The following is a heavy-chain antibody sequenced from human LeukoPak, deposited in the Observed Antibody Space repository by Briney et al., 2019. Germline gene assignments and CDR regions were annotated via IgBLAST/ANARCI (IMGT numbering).Heavy chain of an antibody. D-gene: IGHD4-23*01. J-gene: IGHJ4*02. CDR3: ALPSQRTVALFDY. V-gene: IGHV3-23*01. Sequence: GGSLRLSCATSGFIFNTYAVNWVRQVPGKGLEWVSAVSGSGETTYYADSVKGRFTISRDNSQNTLHLQMNYLRAEDTAVYYCALPSQRTVALFDYWGPGTLVTVSS. CDR2: VSGSGETT. CDR1: GFIFNTYA.